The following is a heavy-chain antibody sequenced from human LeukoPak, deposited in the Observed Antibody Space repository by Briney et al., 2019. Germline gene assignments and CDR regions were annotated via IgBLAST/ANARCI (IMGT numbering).Heavy chain of an antibody. D-gene: IGHD1-14*01. Sequence: SETLSLTCAVYGGSFSGYYWSWIRQPPGKGLEWIGYIYYSGSTNYNPSLKSRVTISVDTSKNQFSLKLSSVTAADTAVYYCAGGGNRFNFDYWGQGTLVTVSS. CDR1: GGSFSGYY. CDR2: IYYSGST. CDR3: AGGGNRFNFDY. V-gene: IGHV4-59*01. J-gene: IGHJ4*02.